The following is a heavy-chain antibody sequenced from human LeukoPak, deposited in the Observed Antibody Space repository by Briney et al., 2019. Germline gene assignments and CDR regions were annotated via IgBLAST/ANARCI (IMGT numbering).Heavy chain of an antibody. V-gene: IGHV4-59*01. D-gene: IGHD1-26*01. Sequence: PSETLSLTCTVSVNSISTYYWTWIRQPPGKGLEWVGYIFNSGSTNYNPSLKSRVTISVDKSKNQFSLKLTSVTAADTAVYYCARRGGSPLGAFDIWGQGTMVTVSS. CDR3: ARRGGSPLGAFDI. CDR2: IFNSGST. CDR1: VNSISTYY. J-gene: IGHJ3*02.